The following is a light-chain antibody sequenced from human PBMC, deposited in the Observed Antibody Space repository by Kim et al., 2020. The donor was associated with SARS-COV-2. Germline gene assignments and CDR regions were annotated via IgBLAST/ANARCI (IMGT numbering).Light chain of an antibody. Sequence: ARGKTVRITFQGDSLRNYYASWYQQKPRQAPVVVIYGRNDRPSGIPDRFSGSNSGNTASLTITGAQAEDEANYYCNSRDSSGNHLVFGGGTQLTVL. CDR1: SLRNYY. CDR3: NSRDSSGNHLV. J-gene: IGLJ3*02. V-gene: IGLV3-19*01. CDR2: GRN.